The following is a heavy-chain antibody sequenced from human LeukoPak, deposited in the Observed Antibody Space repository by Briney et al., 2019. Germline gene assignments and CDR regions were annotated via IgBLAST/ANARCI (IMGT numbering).Heavy chain of an antibody. D-gene: IGHD5-18*01. CDR2: ISSSSSYI. J-gene: IGHJ4*02. CDR3: ARANWDTAMIDY. CDR1: GFTFSSYS. Sequence: GGSLRLSCAASGFTFSSYSMNWVRQAPGKGLEWVSSISSSSSYIYYADSVKGRFTISRDNAKNSLYLQMNSLRAEDTAVYYCARANWDTAMIDYWGQGTLVTVSS. V-gene: IGHV3-21*01.